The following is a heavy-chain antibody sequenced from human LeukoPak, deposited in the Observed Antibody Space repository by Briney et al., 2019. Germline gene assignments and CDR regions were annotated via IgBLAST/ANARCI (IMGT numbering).Heavy chain of an antibody. CDR2: IKQDGSER. J-gene: IGHJ3*02. D-gene: IGHD6-6*01. CDR1: GFTFSNYW. Sequence: PGGSLRLSCAASGFTFSNYWMTWVRQAPGKGLEWVANIKQDGSERDYVDSVKGRFTISRDDAKNSLYLQMNSLRAEDTAVYYCARDRARAFDIWGQGTMVTVSS. V-gene: IGHV3-7*01. CDR3: ARDRARAFDI.